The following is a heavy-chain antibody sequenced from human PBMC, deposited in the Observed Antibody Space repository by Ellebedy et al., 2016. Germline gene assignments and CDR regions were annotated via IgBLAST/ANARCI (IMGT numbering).Heavy chain of an antibody. V-gene: IGHV3-48*01. Sequence: GESLKISCTGSGFTFSSYSMNWVRQAPGKGLEWVSYILNTGNTIYYADSVKGRFTISRDNSKNTLYLQMNSLRAEDTAVYYCASSTTTPGAFDYWGQGTLVTVSS. J-gene: IGHJ4*02. D-gene: IGHD1-1*01. CDR3: ASSTTTPGAFDY. CDR2: ILNTGNTI. CDR1: GFTFSSYS.